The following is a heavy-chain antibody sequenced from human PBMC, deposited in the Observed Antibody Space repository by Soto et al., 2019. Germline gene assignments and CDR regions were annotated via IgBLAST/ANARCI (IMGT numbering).Heavy chain of an antibody. D-gene: IGHD5-18*01. CDR3: ARVSPVGVRNIWILDY. J-gene: IGHJ4*02. V-gene: IGHV1-2*04. Sequence: GASVKVSCKASGYTFTGYYMHWVRQAPGQGLEWMGWINPNSGGTNYAQKFQGWVTMTRDTSISTAYMELSRLRSDDTAVYYCARVSPVGVRNIWILDYWGQGTLVTVSS. CDR1: GYTFTGYY. CDR2: INPNSGGT.